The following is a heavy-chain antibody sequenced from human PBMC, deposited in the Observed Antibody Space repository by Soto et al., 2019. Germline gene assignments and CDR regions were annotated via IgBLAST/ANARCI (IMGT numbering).Heavy chain of an antibody. CDR1: GYNYTSYA. Sequence: QVQLVQSGAEVKKPGASVKVSCKASGYNYTSYAIHWVRQAPGQSLEWMGWIIAGNAKTKYSQKFQGRVTVTRDTSASXXXMXLSSLRSEXTXXXXXXXXAPFYDKGGMDVWGQGTTVTVSS. D-gene: IGHD3-22*01. J-gene: IGHJ6*02. CDR3: XXXAPFYDKGGMDV. CDR2: IIAGNAKT. V-gene: IGHV1-3*01.